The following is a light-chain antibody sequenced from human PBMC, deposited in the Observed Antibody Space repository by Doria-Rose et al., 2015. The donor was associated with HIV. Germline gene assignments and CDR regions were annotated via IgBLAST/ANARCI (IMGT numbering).Light chain of an antibody. Sequence: TQSPGTLSLSPGERATLSCRASQSFSSTYLAWYQQKPGQAPSLLIYDGSTRATGIPDRVNASRSGTDFTLTINRLEPEDFALYYCHQYGSSWTFGKGTKVEI. J-gene: IGKJ1*01. CDR1: QSFSSTY. V-gene: IGKV3-20*01. CDR2: DGS. CDR3: HQYGSSWT.